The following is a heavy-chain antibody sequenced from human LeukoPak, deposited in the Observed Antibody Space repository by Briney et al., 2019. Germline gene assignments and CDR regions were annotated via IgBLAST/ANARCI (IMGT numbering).Heavy chain of an antibody. J-gene: IGHJ4*02. D-gene: IGHD6-19*01. Sequence: GGSLRLSCVVSGFTFSNYWMTWVRQAPGKGLEWVANIQQDGSEKYYVDSVKGRFTIFRDNAKNSVYLQMNSLRAEDTAVYYCTRGNSGWYHNFDYWGQGTLVTVSS. CDR2: IQQDGSEK. V-gene: IGHV3-7*01. CDR3: TRGNSGWYHNFDY. CDR1: GFTFSNYW.